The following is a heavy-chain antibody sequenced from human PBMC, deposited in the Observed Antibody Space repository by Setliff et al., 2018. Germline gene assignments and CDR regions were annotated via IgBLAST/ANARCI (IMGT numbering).Heavy chain of an antibody. Sequence: SETLSLTCTVYGGSFSDYYWGWVRQPPGKGLEWIGEINHSGSTNYIPSLKSRLTISVDTSKNQFSLKLSSVTAADTALYSCAGTPARGTTWLSPFDYWGQGIQVTSPQ. CDR1: GGSFSDYY. V-gene: IGHV4-34*01. J-gene: IGHJ4*02. CDR3: AGTPARGTTWLSPFDY. D-gene: IGHD3-9*01. CDR2: INHSGST.